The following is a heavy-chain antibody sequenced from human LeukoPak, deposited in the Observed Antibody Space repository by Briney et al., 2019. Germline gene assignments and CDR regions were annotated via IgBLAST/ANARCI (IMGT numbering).Heavy chain of an antibody. J-gene: IGHJ6*03. CDR2: INPNSGGT. D-gene: IGHD2-2*01. CDR1: GYTFTGYY. CDR3: ARDQDYCSSTSCSPFVYYYYYYMDV. Sequence: GASVKVSCKASGYTFTGYYMHWVRQAPGQGLEWMGWINPNSGGTNYAQKFQGRVTMTRDTSNSTAYMELSRLRSDDTAVYYCARDQDYCSSTSCSPFVYYYYYYMDVWGKGTTVTVSS. V-gene: IGHV1-2*02.